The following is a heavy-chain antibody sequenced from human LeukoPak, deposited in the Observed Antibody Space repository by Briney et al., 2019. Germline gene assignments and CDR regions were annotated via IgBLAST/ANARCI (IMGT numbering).Heavy chain of an antibody. Sequence: ASVKVSCKVSGYTLTELSMHWVRQAPGKGLEWMGGFDPEDGETIYAQKFQGRVTMTEDTSTDTAYMELSGLRSEDTAVYYCATRYCSSTSCYFIYWGQGTLVTVSS. CDR3: ATRYCSSTSCYFIY. D-gene: IGHD2-2*01. CDR1: GYTLTELS. J-gene: IGHJ4*02. V-gene: IGHV1-24*01. CDR2: FDPEDGET.